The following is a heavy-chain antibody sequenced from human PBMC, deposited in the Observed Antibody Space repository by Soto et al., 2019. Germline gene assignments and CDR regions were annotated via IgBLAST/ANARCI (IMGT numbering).Heavy chain of an antibody. Sequence: QVQLQESGPGLVKPSQTLSLTCTVSGGSISSGDYYWSWIRQPPGKGLEWIGYIYYSGSTYYNPSLKSRVTISVDTSKNPFSLKLSSVTAADTAVYYCARGHPPWPYTNDYWGQGTLVTVSS. CDR3: ARGHPPWPYTNDY. CDR2: IYYSGST. CDR1: GGSISSGDYY. J-gene: IGHJ4*02. D-gene: IGHD4-4*01. V-gene: IGHV4-30-4*01.